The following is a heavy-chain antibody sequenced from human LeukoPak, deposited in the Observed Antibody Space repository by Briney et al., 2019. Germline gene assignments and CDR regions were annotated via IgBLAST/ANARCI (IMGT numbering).Heavy chain of an antibody. V-gene: IGHV4-39*07. CDR2: INHSGST. J-gene: IGHJ6*02. Sequence: SETLSLTCTVSGGSISSSSYYWGWIRQPPGKGLEWIGEINHSGSTNYNPSLKSRVTISVDTSKNQFSLKLSSVTAADTAVYYCARGLVRYYDILTGYYGMDVWGQGTTVTVSS. CDR3: ARGLVRYYDILTGYYGMDV. D-gene: IGHD3-9*01. CDR1: GGSISSSSYY.